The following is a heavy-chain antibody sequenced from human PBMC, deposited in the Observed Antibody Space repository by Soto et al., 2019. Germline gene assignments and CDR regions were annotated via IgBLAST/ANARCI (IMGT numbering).Heavy chain of an antibody. CDR1: GGSISSYY. V-gene: IGHV4-59*01. CDR3: ARDFFTCNNGVCLNWFDP. Sequence: PSEILSLTCTVSGGSISSYYWSWIRQPPGKGLEWIGYIYYSGSTNYNPSLKSRVTISVDTSKNQFSLKLSSVTAADTAVYYCARDFFTCNNGVCLNWFDPWGQGTLVTVS. CDR2: IYYSGST. D-gene: IGHD2-8*01. J-gene: IGHJ5*02.